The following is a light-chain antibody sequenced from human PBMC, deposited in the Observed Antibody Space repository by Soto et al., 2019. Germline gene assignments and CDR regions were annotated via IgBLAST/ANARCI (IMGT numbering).Light chain of an antibody. CDR3: QQSSSSPPIT. V-gene: IGKV1-39*01. Sequence: DIQLTQSPSSLSASLGDRVTISCRASQNIDNYLHWSQQKSVKAPEALIYAASSLRDGVSSRFSGSGYGTEFTLTINNLQPEDFATYYYQQSSSSPPITFGQGTRLDI. CDR1: QNIDNY. CDR2: AAS. J-gene: IGKJ5*01.